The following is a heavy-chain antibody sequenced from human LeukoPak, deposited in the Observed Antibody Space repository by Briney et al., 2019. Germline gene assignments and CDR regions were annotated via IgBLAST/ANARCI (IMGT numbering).Heavy chain of an antibody. CDR3: VRDFLGESGAGGC. D-gene: IGHD3-10*01. J-gene: IGHJ4*02. Sequence: PGGSLRLSCAASGFTFSSYTMNWVRQAPEKGPEWVSSISPSGSSTYNADSLRGRFTISRDNAKDSVFLQMNSLRGEDTAVYYCVRDFLGESGAGGCWGQGTLVTVSS. V-gene: IGHV3-21*01. CDR1: GFTFSSYT. CDR2: ISPSGSST.